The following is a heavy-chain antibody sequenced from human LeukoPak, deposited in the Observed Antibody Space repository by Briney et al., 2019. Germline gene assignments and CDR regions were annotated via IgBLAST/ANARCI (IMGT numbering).Heavy chain of an antibody. D-gene: IGHD3-10*01. CDR1: GFTFSSYA. Sequence: SGGSLRLSCAASGFTFSSYAMSWVRQAPGKGLKWVSAISGSGGSTYYADSVKGRFTISRDNSKNTLYLQMNSLRAEDTAVYYCAKNPPTADYYGSGSYYYYYYYYMDVWGKGTTVTVSS. CDR2: ISGSGGST. CDR3: AKNPPTADYYGSGSYYYYYYYYMDV. V-gene: IGHV3-23*01. J-gene: IGHJ6*03.